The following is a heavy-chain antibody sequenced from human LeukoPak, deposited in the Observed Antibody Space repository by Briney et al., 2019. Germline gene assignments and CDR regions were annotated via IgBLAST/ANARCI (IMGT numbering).Heavy chain of an antibody. CDR3: AKDRGNKLGFWNWFDP. D-gene: IGHD3-10*01. V-gene: IGHV4-61*02. CDR1: GGSISSGSYY. CDR2: IYTSGST. J-gene: IGHJ5*02. Sequence: PSETLSLTCTVSGGSISSGSYYWSWIRQPAGKGLEWIGRIYTSGSTNYNPSLKSRVTISVDTSKNQFSLKLSSVTAADTAVYYCAKDRGNKLGFWNWFDPWGQGTLVTVSS.